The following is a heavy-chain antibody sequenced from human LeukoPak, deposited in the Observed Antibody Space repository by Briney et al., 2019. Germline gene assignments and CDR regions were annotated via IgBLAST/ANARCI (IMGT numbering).Heavy chain of an antibody. CDR1: GFTFSSYG. Sequence: PGGSLRLSCAASGFTFSSYGMHWVRQAPGKGLEWVAVISYDGSNKYYADPVKGRFTISRDNSKNTLYLQMNSLRAEDTAVYYCAKVVAATVEYYYYGMDVWGQGTTVTVSS. CDR2: ISYDGSNK. V-gene: IGHV3-30*18. CDR3: AKVVAATVEYYYYGMDV. J-gene: IGHJ6*02. D-gene: IGHD2-15*01.